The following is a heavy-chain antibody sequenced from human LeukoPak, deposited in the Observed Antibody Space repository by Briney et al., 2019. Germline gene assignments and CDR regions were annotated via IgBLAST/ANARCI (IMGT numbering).Heavy chain of an antibody. J-gene: IGHJ3*02. Sequence: SETLSLTCTVSGGSMRNYYWSWIRQPPGKGLEWVGYIYSTGSSNYSPSLKSRLTISVDTSKNYLSLTLRSVTAADTATYYCARHFGVAARPTFDIWGQGTMVTVSS. CDR3: ARHFGVAARPTFDI. D-gene: IGHD6-6*01. V-gene: IGHV4-59*08. CDR2: IYSTGSS. CDR1: GGSMRNYY.